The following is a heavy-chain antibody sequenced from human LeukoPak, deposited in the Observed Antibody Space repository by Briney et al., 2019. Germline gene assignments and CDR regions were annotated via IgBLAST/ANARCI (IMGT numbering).Heavy chain of an antibody. D-gene: IGHD1-26*01. V-gene: IGHV3-48*03. Sequence: GGSLRLSCAASGFTFSSYEMTWVRQAPGKGLEWVSYISSSGSTIYYADSVKGRFTISRDNAKNSLYLQMNSLRAEDTALYYCAREWELASDYWGQGTLVTVSS. CDR1: GFTFSSYE. CDR2: ISSSGSTI. CDR3: AREWELASDY. J-gene: IGHJ4*02.